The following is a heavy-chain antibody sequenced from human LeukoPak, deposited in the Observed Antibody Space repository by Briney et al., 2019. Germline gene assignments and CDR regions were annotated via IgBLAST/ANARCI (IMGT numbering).Heavy chain of an antibody. J-gene: IGHJ6*02. CDR1: GFTVSSNY. CDR3: ARVLLWFGELLRSGMDV. CDR2: IHTSGST. D-gene: IGHD3-10*01. Sequence: PGGSLRLSCAASGFTVSSNYMSWVRQAPGKGQERVSVIHTSGSTYYADSVKGRFTISRDNSKNSLDLQMNSLRAEDTAVYYCARVLLWFGELLRSGMDVWGQGTTVTVSS. V-gene: IGHV3-53*01.